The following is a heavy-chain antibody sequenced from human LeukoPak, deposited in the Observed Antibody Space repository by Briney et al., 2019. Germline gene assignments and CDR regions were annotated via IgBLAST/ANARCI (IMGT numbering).Heavy chain of an antibody. D-gene: IGHD6-13*01. Sequence: ASVKVSCKVSGYTLTELYMHWVRQAPGKGLEWMGGFDPEDGETIYAQKFQGRVTMTEDTSTDTAYMELSSLRSEDTAVYYCATGPSSSDPFDYWGQGTLVTVS. V-gene: IGHV1-24*01. CDR3: ATGPSSSDPFDY. CDR1: GYTLTELY. J-gene: IGHJ4*02. CDR2: FDPEDGET.